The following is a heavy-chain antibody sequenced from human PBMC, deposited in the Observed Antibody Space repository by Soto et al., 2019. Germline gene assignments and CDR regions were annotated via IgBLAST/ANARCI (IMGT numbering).Heavy chain of an antibody. CDR2: INPSGGST. Sequence: ASVKVSCKASGYTFTSYYMHWVRQAPGQGLEWMGIINPSGGSTSYAQKFQGRVTMTRDTSASTVYMELSSLRSEDTAVYYCARDRDYYGSGSPVYWFDPWGQGTLVTVSS. V-gene: IGHV1-46*01. CDR3: ARDRDYYGSGSPVYWFDP. D-gene: IGHD3-10*01. J-gene: IGHJ5*02. CDR1: GYTFTSYY.